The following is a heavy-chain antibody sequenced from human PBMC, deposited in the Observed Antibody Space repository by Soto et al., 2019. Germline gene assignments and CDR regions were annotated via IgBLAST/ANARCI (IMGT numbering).Heavy chain of an antibody. Sequence: QVQLVESGGGVVQPGRSLRLSCAASGFTFSSYGMHWVRQAPGKGLERVAVIWYDGSNKYYADSVKGRFTISRDNSKNTLYLQMNSLRAEDTAVYYCARDHPYCSGGSCYYFDYWGQGTLVTVSS. CDR2: IWYDGSNK. CDR1: GFTFSSYG. CDR3: ARDHPYCSGGSCYYFDY. V-gene: IGHV3-33*01. D-gene: IGHD2-15*01. J-gene: IGHJ4*02.